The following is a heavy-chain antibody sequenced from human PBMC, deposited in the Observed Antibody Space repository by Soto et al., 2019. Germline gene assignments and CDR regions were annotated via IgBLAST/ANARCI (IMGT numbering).Heavy chain of an antibody. D-gene: IGHD3-9*01. V-gene: IGHV4-39*01. CDR3: ARQDYDILTADY. Sequence: PSETLSLTCTVSGGSIRSSSYYWGWIRQPPGKGLEWIGSIYYSGSTYYNPSLKSRVTISVDTSKNQFSLKLSSVTAADTAVYYCARQDYDILTADYWGQGTLVTVSS. J-gene: IGHJ4*02. CDR1: GGSIRSSSYY. CDR2: IYYSGST.